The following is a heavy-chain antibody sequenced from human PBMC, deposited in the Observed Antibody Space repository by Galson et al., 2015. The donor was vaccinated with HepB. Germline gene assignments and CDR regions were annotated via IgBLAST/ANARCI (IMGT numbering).Heavy chain of an antibody. J-gene: IGHJ6*03. V-gene: IGHV4-34*01. D-gene: IGHD3-10*01. CDR2: INHSGSI. CDR3: ARGGALGPHYYYHMDV. CDR1: NGSFSAFY. Sequence: SETLSLTCAVYNGSFSAFYWSWIRQPPGKGLEWIGEINHSGSINYNPSLKSRVTISVDTSKNQFSLKLSSVTAADTAVYYCARGGALGPHYYYHMDVWGKGTTVIVSS.